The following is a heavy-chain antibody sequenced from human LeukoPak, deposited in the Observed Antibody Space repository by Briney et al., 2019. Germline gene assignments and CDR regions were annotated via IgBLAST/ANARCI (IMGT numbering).Heavy chain of an antibody. CDR3: ARGGSGSGIDV. V-gene: IGHV4-59*01. Sequence: RTSETLSFTCTVFGFSISSYYWSWLRQAPGKGLEWIGYIYYSGSTNYNPSLKSRVTISVDTSKNQFSLKLSSVTAAATAVYYCARGGSGSGIDVCGKGTTVTVSS. D-gene: IGHD6-19*01. J-gene: IGHJ6*04. CDR2: IYYSGST. CDR1: GFSISSYY.